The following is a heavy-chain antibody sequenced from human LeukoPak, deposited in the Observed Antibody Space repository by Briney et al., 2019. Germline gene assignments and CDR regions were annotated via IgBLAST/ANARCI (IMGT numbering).Heavy chain of an antibody. CDR1: GYSFTTYG. D-gene: IGHD6-13*01. J-gene: IGHJ4*02. CDR3: ARDMGQQQLVPDY. V-gene: IGHV1-18*01. Sequence: GASVKVSCKASGYSFTTYGISWVRQAPGQGLEWMGWISAYSGDTYYAQRLHGRVTITTDTSTTTAYMELRGLKSNDTAVYYCARDMGQQQLVPDYWGQGTLVTVSS. CDR2: ISAYSGDT.